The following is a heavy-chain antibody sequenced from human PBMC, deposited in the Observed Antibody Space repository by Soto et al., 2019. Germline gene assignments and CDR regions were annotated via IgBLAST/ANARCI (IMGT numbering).Heavy chain of an antibody. CDR3: ARDPAHGGVSTPEAPYYYYYGMDV. Sequence: GGSLRLSCAASGITFSSKAMHWVRQAPGKGLEWVAVISYDGNNKYHADSVKGRFTISRDNSENTLYLQMNSLRADDTAVYYCARDPAHGGVSTPEAPYYYYYGMDVWGQGTTVTVSS. V-gene: IGHV3-30-3*01. J-gene: IGHJ6*02. D-gene: IGHD5-12*01. CDR2: ISYDGNNK. CDR1: GITFSSKA.